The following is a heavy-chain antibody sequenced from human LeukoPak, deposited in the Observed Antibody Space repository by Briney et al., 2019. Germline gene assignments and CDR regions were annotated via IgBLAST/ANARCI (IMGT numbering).Heavy chain of an antibody. J-gene: IGHJ6*02. Sequence: SETLSLTCTVSGGSISSSSYYWSWIRQPPGKGLEWVGYIYYSGNTNYNPSLKSRVTISVDTSKKQFSLKLSLVTAADTAVYYCARNGAAAGNYYYYGMDVWGQGTTLTVSS. V-gene: IGHV4-61*01. CDR2: IYYSGNT. CDR3: ARNGAAAGNYYYYGMDV. D-gene: IGHD6-13*01. CDR1: GGSISSSSYY.